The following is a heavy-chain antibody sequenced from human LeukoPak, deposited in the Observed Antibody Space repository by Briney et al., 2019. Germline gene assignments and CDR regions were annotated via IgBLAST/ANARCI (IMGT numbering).Heavy chain of an antibody. Sequence: KSGGSLRLSCAASGFTFNDYHMSWIRQAPGKGLEWVSYISGSGATIHYSDSVKGRLTISRDNAKNSLFLQMKSLRVEDTAVYYCARDRDRSSWYPEAFDIWGQGTTVTVSS. CDR3: ARDRDRSSWYPEAFDI. CDR1: GFTFNDYH. CDR2: ISGSGATI. D-gene: IGHD6-13*01. J-gene: IGHJ3*02. V-gene: IGHV3-11*04.